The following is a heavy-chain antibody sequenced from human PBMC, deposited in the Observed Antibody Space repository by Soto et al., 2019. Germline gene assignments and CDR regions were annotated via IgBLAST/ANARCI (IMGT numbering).Heavy chain of an antibody. J-gene: IGHJ5*02. CDR1: GYTFINYD. D-gene: IGHD6-13*01. CDR2: MNPGSGKT. V-gene: IGHV1-8*02. CDR3: ARMASAGTLNWFDP. Sequence: ASVKVSCKASGYTFINYDISWVRQATGQGLEWMGWMNPGSGKTGYANKFQGRVTMTRDASTSTAHLELSSLTSEDTAVYYCARMASAGTLNWFDPRGQGPQVTVSS.